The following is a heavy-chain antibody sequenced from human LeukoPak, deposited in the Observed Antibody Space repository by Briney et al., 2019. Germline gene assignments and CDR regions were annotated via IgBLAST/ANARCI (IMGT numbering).Heavy chain of an antibody. CDR1: GGSISSGDYY. V-gene: IGHV4-30-4*01. D-gene: IGHD3-22*01. Sequence: SETPSLTCTVSGGSISSGDYYWSWIRQPPGKGLEWIGYIYYSGSTYYNPSLKSRVTISVDTSKNQFSLKLSSVTAADTAVYYCARDGNYYDSSGLSYWGQGTLVTVSS. CDR2: IYYSGST. J-gene: IGHJ4*02. CDR3: ARDGNYYDSSGLSY.